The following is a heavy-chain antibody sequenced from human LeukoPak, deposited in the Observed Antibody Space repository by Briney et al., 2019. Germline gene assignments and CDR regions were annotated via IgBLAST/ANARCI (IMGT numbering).Heavy chain of an antibody. D-gene: IGHD3-10*01. CDR1: GGSISSYY. CDR2: IYTSGST. J-gene: IGHJ5*02. V-gene: IGHV4-4*07. Sequence: SETLSLTCTVSGGSISSYYWSWIRQPAGKGLEWIGRIYTSGSTNYNPSLKSRVTMSVDTPKNQFSLKLSSVTAADTAVYYCAGNLLTYYYGSGGFDPWGQGTLVTVSS. CDR3: AGNLLTYYYGSGGFDP.